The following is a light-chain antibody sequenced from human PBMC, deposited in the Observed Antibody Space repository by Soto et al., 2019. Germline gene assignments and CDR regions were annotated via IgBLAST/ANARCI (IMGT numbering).Light chain of an antibody. CDR3: QQYDTSLWT. J-gene: IGKJ1*01. CDR2: DAS. V-gene: IGKV1-5*01. Sequence: DIPMTQSPSTLSASIGDRVTITCRASQSISSWLAWYQQTPGKAPKLLIYDASTLESGVPSRFSGSGSGTEFTLTISRLEPEDFAVYYCQQYDTSLWTFGQGTKVDIK. CDR1: QSISSW.